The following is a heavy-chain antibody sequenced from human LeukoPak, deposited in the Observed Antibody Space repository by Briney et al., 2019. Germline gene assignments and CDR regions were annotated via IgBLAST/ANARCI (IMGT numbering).Heavy chain of an antibody. Sequence: GASVKVSCKASGYSFTDYYIHWARQAPGQGLEWMGWINPKGGGINYAPEFQGRVTMTRDTSITTAYMGLSSLRSDDTAMYYCARDTCDGGDCFNWFDPWGQGTLVTVSS. CDR1: GYSFTDYY. CDR2: INPKGGGI. J-gene: IGHJ5*02. CDR3: ARDTCDGGDCFNWFDP. D-gene: IGHD2-21*02. V-gene: IGHV1-2*02.